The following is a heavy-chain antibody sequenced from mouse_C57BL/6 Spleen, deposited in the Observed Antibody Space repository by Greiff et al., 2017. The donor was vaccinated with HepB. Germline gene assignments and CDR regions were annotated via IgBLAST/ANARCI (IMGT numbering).Heavy chain of an antibody. CDR3: ARSWADY. CDR1: GYTFTDYY. D-gene: IGHD4-1*01. V-gene: IGHV1-75*01. CDR2: IFPGSGST. Sequence: QVQLKQSGPELVKPGASVKISCKASGYTFTDYYINWVKQRPGQGLEWIGWIFPGSGSTYYNEKFKGKATLTVDKSSSTAYMLRSSLTSEDSAVYFCARSWADYWGQGTTLTVSS. J-gene: IGHJ2*01.